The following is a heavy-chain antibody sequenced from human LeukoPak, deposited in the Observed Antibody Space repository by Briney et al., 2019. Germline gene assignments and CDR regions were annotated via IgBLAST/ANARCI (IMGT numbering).Heavy chain of an antibody. D-gene: IGHD3-9*01. CDR1: GDSVSRNRAA. J-gene: IGHJ4*02. Sequence: SQTLTLTRAISGDSVSRNRAAWIWIRQSPSRGLEWLGRTYYRSKWYKAYAESVKSRITINPDTSKNQFSLQLNSVTPEDTAMYYCARVYYDILTGYYYVIDCWGQGTLVTVSS. CDR2: TYYRSKWYK. V-gene: IGHV6-1*01. CDR3: ARVYYDILTGYYYVIDC.